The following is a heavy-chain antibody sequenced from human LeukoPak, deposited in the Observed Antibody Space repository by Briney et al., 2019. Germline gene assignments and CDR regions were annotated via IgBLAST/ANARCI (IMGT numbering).Heavy chain of an antibody. Sequence: GGSLRLSCAASGFTFRSYAMNWVRQAPGKGLEWVSAISADGDSTYYADSVKGRFTISRDNSKNTLYLQMSSLRPGDTAVYYCAKRRYCTSPTRHDFDYWGQGTLVTVSS. J-gene: IGHJ4*02. CDR2: ISADGDST. CDR1: GFTFRSYA. V-gene: IGHV3-23*01. D-gene: IGHD2-2*01. CDR3: AKRRYCTSPTRHDFDY.